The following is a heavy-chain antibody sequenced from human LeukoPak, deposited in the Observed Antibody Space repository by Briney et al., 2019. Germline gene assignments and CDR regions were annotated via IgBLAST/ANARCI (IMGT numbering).Heavy chain of an antibody. V-gene: IGHV3-23*01. J-gene: IGHJ6*01. CDR3: AKMKGHPLQKYYMDV. CDR2: ISIDGGRT. CDR1: GFTFSSYA. Sequence: GGSLRLSCAASGFTFSSYAMSWVRQAPGKGPEWVSTISIDGGRTYYADSVKGRFTVSRDTSKNTLYLEMNSLRAEDTAIYYCAKMKGHPLQKYYMDVWGQGTTVTVSS. D-gene: IGHD2/OR15-2a*01.